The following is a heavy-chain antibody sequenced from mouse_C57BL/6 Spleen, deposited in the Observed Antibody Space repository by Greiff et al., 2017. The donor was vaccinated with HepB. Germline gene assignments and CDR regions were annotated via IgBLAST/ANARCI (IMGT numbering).Heavy chain of an antibody. CDR2: IYPRSGNT. D-gene: IGHD2-3*01. CDR1: GYTFTSYG. Sequence: VKLMESGAELARPGASVKLSCKASGYTFTSYGISWVKQRTGQGLEWIGEIYPRSGNTYYNEKFKGKATLTADKSSSTAYMELRSLTSEDSAVYFCARDYDGYYAMDYWGQGTSVTVSS. J-gene: IGHJ4*01. V-gene: IGHV1-81*01. CDR3: ARDYDGYYAMDY.